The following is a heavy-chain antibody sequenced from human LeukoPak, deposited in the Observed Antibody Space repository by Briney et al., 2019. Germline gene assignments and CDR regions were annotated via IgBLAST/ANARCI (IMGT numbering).Heavy chain of an antibody. J-gene: IGHJ4*02. CDR2: MNPNSGNT. Sequence: EASVKVSCRASGYTFTSYDINWVRQATGQGLEWMGWMNPNSGNTGYAQKFQGRVTMTRNTCISTAYMELSSLRSEDTAVYYCARGRGTAADYFDYWGQGTLVTVSS. V-gene: IGHV1-8*01. CDR3: ARGRGTAADYFDY. D-gene: IGHD6-13*01. CDR1: GYTFTSYD.